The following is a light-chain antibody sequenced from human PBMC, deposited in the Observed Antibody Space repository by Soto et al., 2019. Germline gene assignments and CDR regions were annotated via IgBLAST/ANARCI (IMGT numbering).Light chain of an antibody. CDR2: DAS. CDR3: QQYNNWPPIT. CDR1: QSVNSSY. Sequence: EIVLTQSPGTLSLSPGERVTLSCRVSQSVNSSYLAWYQQKPGQAPRLLIYDASNRATGIPARFSGSGSGTDFTLTISSLEPEDFAVYYCQQYNNWPPITFGQGTRLEIK. J-gene: IGKJ5*01. V-gene: IGKV3-11*01.